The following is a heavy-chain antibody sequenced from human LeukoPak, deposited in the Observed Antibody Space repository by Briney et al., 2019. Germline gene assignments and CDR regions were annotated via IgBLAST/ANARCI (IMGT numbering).Heavy chain of an antibody. D-gene: IGHD3-10*01. CDR3: AKDMTYYNGSGGYFDY. CDR2: ISWNSGSI. Sequence: PGGSLRLSCAASGFTFDDYAMHWVRQAPGKGMEWVSGISWNSGSIGYADSVKGRFTISRDNAKNSLYLQMNSLRAEDTALYYCAKDMTYYNGSGGYFDYWGQGTLVTVSS. V-gene: IGHV3-9*01. CDR1: GFTFDDYA. J-gene: IGHJ4*02.